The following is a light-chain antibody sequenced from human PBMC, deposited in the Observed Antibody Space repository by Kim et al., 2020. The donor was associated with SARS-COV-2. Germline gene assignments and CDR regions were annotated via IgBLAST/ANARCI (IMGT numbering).Light chain of an antibody. Sequence: DIQMTQSPSSLSASVEDRVTITCRASQSISNYLNWYQQKPGKAPNLLIYGASGLESGVPSRFSGSGSGTDFTLTINSLQPEDFATYYCQQSYSIPLTFGGGTKVDIK. J-gene: IGKJ4*01. CDR3: QQSYSIPLT. V-gene: IGKV1-39*01. CDR2: GAS. CDR1: QSISNY.